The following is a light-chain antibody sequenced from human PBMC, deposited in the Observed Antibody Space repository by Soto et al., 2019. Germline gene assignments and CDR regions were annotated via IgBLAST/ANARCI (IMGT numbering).Light chain of an antibody. Sequence: AIRMTQSPSSFSAXTGDRVTITCRASQGISSYLAWYQQKPGKAPKLLIYAASTLQSGVPSRFSGSGSGTDFTLTISCLQSEDFATYYCQQYYSYPRTFRQGTKVDIK. CDR2: AAS. J-gene: IGKJ1*01. CDR1: QGISSY. CDR3: QQYYSYPRT. V-gene: IGKV1-8*01.